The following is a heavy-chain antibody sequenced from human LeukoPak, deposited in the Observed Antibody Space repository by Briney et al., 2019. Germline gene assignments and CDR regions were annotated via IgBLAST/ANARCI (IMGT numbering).Heavy chain of an antibody. J-gene: IGHJ4*02. CDR2: IYYSGST. CDR3: ALCSGPLFDY. V-gene: IGHV4-39*07. CDR1: GGSISSSSYY. D-gene: IGHD2-21*01. Sequence: SETLSLTCTVSGGSISSSSYYWGWIRQPPGKGLEWIGSIYYSGSTYYNPSLKSRVTISVDTSKNQFSLKLSSVTAADTAVYYCALCSGPLFDYWGQGTLVTVSS.